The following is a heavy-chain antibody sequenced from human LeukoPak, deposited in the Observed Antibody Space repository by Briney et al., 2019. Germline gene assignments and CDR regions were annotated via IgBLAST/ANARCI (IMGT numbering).Heavy chain of an antibody. V-gene: IGHV4-34*01. CDR3: ARGSVRLRYGAWFDP. D-gene: IGHD4/OR15-4a*01. CDR1: GGSFSGYY. CDR2: INHSGST. Sequence: PSETLSLTCAVYGGSFSGYYWSWIRQPPGKGLEWIGEINHSGSTNYNPSLKSRVTISVDTSKNQFSLKPSSVTAADTAVYYCARGSVRLRYGAWFDPWGQGTLVTVSS. J-gene: IGHJ5*02.